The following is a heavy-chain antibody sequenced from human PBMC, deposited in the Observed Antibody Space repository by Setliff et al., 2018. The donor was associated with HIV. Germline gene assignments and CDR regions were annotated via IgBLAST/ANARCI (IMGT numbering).Heavy chain of an antibody. CDR3: ARDRKDYYGSGSYYPDAFDI. Sequence: SVKVSCKASGGTFTSYGISWVRQAPGQGLEWMGGIIPIFGTANYAQKFQGRVTITTDESTSTAYMELSSLRSEDTAVYYCARDRKDYYGSGSYYPDAFDIWGQGTMVTVSS. J-gene: IGHJ3*02. V-gene: IGHV1-69*05. CDR2: IIPIFGTA. CDR1: GGTFTSYG. D-gene: IGHD3-10*01.